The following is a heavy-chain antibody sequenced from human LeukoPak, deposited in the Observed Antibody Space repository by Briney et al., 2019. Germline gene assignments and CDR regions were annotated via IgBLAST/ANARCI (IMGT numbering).Heavy chain of an antibody. J-gene: IGHJ4*02. CDR1: GGSISSYY. CDR3: ASRSAYSSSWYYFDY. D-gene: IGHD6-13*01. CDR2: IYYSGST. Sequence: SETLSLTCTVSGGSISSYYWSWIRQPPGKGLEWIGYIYYSGSTNYSPSLKSRVTISVDTSKNQFSLKLSSVTAADTAVYYCASRSAYSSSWYYFDYWGQGTLVTVSS. V-gene: IGHV4-59*08.